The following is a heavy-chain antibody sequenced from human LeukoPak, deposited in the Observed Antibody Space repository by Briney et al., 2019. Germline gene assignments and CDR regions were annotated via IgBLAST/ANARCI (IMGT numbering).Heavy chain of an antibody. CDR2: IYYSGST. CDR3: ARDRGSIVGATSYFDY. J-gene: IGHJ4*02. V-gene: IGHV4-39*07. CDR1: GGSISSSSYY. Sequence: SETLSLTCTVSGGSISSSSYYWGWIRQPPGKGLEWIGSIYYSGSTYYNPSPKSRVTISVDTSKNQFSLKLSSVTAADTAVYYCARDRGSIVGATSYFDYWGQGTLVTVSS. D-gene: IGHD1-26*01.